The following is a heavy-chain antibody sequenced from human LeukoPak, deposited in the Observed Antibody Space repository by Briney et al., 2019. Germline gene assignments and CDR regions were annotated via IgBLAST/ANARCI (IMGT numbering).Heavy chain of an antibody. Sequence: PGGSLRFSCAASGFTFSSYAMHWVRQAPGKGLEWVAVISYDGSNKYYADSVKGRFTISRDNSKNTLYLQMNSLRAEDTAVYYCASPYDDSSGYYYPTFDYWGQGTLVTVSS. CDR3: ASPYDDSSGYYYPTFDY. CDR2: ISYDGSNK. D-gene: IGHD3-22*01. CDR1: GFTFSSYA. V-gene: IGHV3-30-3*01. J-gene: IGHJ4*02.